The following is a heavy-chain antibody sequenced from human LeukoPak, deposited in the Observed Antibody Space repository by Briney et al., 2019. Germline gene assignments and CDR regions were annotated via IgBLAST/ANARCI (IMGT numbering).Heavy chain of an antibody. CDR1: GFTFSDYY. Sequence: GGSQRLSCAASGFTFSDYYMSWIRQAPGKGLEWVSYISSSGSTIYYADSVKGRFTISRDNAKNSLYLQMNSLRAEDTAVYYCASRGSYSSSSFGYWGQGTLVTVSS. J-gene: IGHJ4*02. D-gene: IGHD6-6*01. CDR3: ASRGSYSSSSFGY. V-gene: IGHV3-11*01. CDR2: ISSSGSTI.